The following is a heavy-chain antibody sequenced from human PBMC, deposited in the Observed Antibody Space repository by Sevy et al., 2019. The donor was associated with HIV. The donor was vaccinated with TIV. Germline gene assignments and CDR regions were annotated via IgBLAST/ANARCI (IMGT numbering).Heavy chain of an antibody. V-gene: IGHV1-18*01. CDR1: GYTFSSFG. D-gene: IGHD3-10*01. CDR3: ARISTVRGLFNYFDP. CDR2: IGAYIRNI. Sequence: VSVKVSCKASGYTFSSFGVSWVRQAPRQGLERRGWIGAYIRNIKYAQYLQDRVTMSTDTSTCTAYMELTSLPSHETAVYFCARISTVRGLFNYFDPWGQGTLVTVSS. J-gene: IGHJ5*02.